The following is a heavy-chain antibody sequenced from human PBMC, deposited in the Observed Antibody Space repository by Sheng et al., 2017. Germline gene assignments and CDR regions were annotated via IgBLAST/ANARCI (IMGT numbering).Heavy chain of an antibody. J-gene: IGHJ5*02. V-gene: IGHV3-48*03. CDR2: ISSSGSTI. D-gene: IGHD2-2*02. Sequence: EVQLVESGGGLVQPGGSLRLSCAASGFTFSSYEMNWVRQAPGKGLEWVSYISSSGSTIYYADSVKGRFTISRDNAKNSLYLQMNSLRAEDTAVYYCAREVYQLLYSRFDPWGQGTLVTVSS. CDR1: GFTFSSYE. CDR3: AREVYQLLYSRFDP.